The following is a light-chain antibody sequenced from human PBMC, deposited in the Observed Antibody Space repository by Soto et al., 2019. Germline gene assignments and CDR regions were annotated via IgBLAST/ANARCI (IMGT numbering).Light chain of an antibody. Sequence: DIQMTQSPSTLSASVGDRVTITCPASQSISSWLAWYQQKPGKAPKVLIYKASSLESGVPSRFSGSGSGTEFTLTISSLQPDDFATYYCQQYNSPSYTFGQGTKLEIK. CDR2: KAS. V-gene: IGKV1-5*03. J-gene: IGKJ2*01. CDR3: QQYNSPSYT. CDR1: QSISSW.